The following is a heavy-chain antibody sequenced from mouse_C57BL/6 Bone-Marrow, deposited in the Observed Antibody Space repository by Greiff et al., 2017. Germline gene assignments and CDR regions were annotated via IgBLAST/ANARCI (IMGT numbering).Heavy chain of an antibody. CDR3: ARVHYAGCAY. V-gene: IGHV3-6*01. D-gene: IGHD1-1*02. CDR2: ISYDGSN. Sequence: EVQLQQSGPGLVKPSQSLSLTCSVTGYSITSGYYWNWIRQFPGNNLEWMGSISYDGSNNYNPSLKNRISITRDTSKNQFFRMLNAVTTEDTATYYCARVHYAGCAYWGQGTLVTVSA. CDR1: GYSITSGYY. J-gene: IGHJ3*01.